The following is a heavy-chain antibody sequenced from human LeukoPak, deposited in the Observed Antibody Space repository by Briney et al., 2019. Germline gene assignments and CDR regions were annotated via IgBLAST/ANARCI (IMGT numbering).Heavy chain of an antibody. CDR3: ARDRVVRTSGFAFDI. CDR1: GGSISSGGYY. D-gene: IGHD2-21*01. V-gene: IGHV4-31*03. CDR2: IYYSGST. Sequence: SETLSLTCTVSGGSISSGGYYWSWIRQHPGKGLEWIGYIYYSGSTYYNPSLKSRVTTSVDTSKNQFSLKLSSVTAADTAVYYCARDRVVRTSGFAFDIWGQGTMVTVSS. J-gene: IGHJ3*02.